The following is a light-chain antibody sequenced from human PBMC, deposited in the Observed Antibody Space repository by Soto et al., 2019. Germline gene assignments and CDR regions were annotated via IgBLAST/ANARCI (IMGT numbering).Light chain of an antibody. CDR3: SSYTGSSTFV. CDR2: DVN. CDR1: SSDVGGYNY. Sequence: QSALTQPASVSGSPGQSITISCTGTSSDVGGYNYVSWYQQLPGKAPKLMIYDVNNRPSGVSNRFSGSKSGNTPSLTISGLQAEDEADYYCSSYTGSSTFVFVTGTKVTVL. V-gene: IGLV2-14*01. J-gene: IGLJ1*01.